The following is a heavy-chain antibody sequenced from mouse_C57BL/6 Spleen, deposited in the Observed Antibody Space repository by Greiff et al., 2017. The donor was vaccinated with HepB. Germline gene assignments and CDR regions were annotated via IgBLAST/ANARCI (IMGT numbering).Heavy chain of an antibody. J-gene: IGHJ3*01. Sequence: QVQLQQSGAELVRPGASVTLSCKASGYTFTDYEMHWVKQTPVHGLAWIGAIDPETGGTAYNQKFKGKAILTADKSSSTAYLELRSLTSEDSAVYYCTRDDYDGAWFAYWGQGTLVTVSA. CDR2: IDPETGGT. CDR1: GYTFTDYE. V-gene: IGHV1-15*01. CDR3: TRDDYDGAWFAY. D-gene: IGHD2-4*01.